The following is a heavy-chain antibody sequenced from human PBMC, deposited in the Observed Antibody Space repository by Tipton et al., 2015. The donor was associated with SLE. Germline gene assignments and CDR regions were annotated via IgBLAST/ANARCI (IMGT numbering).Heavy chain of an antibody. CDR2: IYYSGST. CDR3: ARGSVTGDDY. CDR1: GGSISSSSYY. J-gene: IGHJ4*02. V-gene: IGHV4-39*07. Sequence: TLSLTCTVSGGSISSSSYYWGWIRQPPGEGLEWIGSIYYSGSTNYNPSLKSRVTISVDTSKNQFSLKLSSVTAADTAVYYCARGSVTGDDYWGQGTLVTVSS. D-gene: IGHD7-27*01.